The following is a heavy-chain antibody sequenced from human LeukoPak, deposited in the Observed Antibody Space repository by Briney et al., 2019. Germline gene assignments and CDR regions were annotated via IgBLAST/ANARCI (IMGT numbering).Heavy chain of an antibody. J-gene: IGHJ4*02. V-gene: IGHV3-33*05. CDR3: VRDTFWRQPKQWIGY. CDR2: FSSDGGVK. D-gene: IGHD6-19*01. Sequence: PGGSLRLSCTASGFTVSSYGMHWVRQAPGKGLEWVAVFSSDGGVKDYADSVRGRFTISRDSSKDMLYLQMNSMRAEDTAVYYCVRDTFWRQPKQWIGYWGQGTLVTVSS. CDR1: GFTVSSYG.